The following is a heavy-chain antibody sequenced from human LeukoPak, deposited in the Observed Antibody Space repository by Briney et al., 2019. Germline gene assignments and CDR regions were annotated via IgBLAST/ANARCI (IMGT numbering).Heavy chain of an antibody. J-gene: IGHJ5*01. CDR2: INPNSGGT. Sequence: ASVKVSCKASGYTFIAYYMYWVRQAPGQGLEWMGWINPNSGGTKYAQKFQGRVTMTRDTSISTAYRELSRLRSDDTAVYYCAREQWFDYWGQGTLVTVSS. V-gene: IGHV1-2*02. CDR1: GYTFIAYY. CDR3: AREQWFDY.